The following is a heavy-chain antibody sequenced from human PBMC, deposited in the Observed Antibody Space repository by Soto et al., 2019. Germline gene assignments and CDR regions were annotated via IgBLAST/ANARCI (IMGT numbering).Heavy chain of an antibody. D-gene: IGHD6-13*01. V-gene: IGHV4-30-4*01. CDR1: GGSFSSGDYC. CDR2: IYYTGST. J-gene: IGHJ4*02. CDR3: ARVPAAGNSDYFDS. Sequence: SETLSLTCTVSGGSFSSGDYCWSWIRQPPGKGLEWIGYIYYTGSTYYHPSLKSRVTMSVDTSKNQFSLRLSSVTAADTAVYYCARVPAAGNSDYFDSWGQGTLVTVSS.